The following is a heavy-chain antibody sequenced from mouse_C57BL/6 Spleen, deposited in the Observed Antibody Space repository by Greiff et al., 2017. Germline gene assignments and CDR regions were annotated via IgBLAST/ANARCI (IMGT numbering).Heavy chain of an antibody. CDR2: IDPSDSET. Sequence: QVQLKQPGAELVRPGSSVKLSCKASGYTFTSYWMHWVKQRPIQGLEWIGNIDPSDSETHYNQKFKDKATLTVDKSSSTADMQLSSLTSEDSAVYYCARRGGNWDFAYWGQGTTLTVSA. V-gene: IGHV1-52*01. J-gene: IGHJ2*01. D-gene: IGHD4-1*01. CDR1: GYTFTSYW. CDR3: ARRGGNWDFAY.